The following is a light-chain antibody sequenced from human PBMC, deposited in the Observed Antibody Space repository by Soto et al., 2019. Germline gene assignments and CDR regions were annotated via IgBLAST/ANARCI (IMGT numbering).Light chain of an antibody. J-gene: IGLJ1*01. CDR1: SSDVGGYNC. CDR3: SSYAGSNNFGV. V-gene: IGLV2-8*01. CDR2: EVS. Sequence: QSALTQPPSASGSPGQSVTISCTGTSSDVGGYNCVSWYQQHPGKAPKLMIYEVSKRPSGVPDRFSGSKSGNTASLTVSGLQAEDEADYYCSSYAGSNNFGVFGTGTKVTVL.